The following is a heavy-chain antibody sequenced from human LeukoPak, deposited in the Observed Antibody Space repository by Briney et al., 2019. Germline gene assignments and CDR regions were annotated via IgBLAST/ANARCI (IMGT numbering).Heavy chain of an antibody. CDR3: ARHVFTMVRGVAVNYYGVDV. V-gene: IGHV4-39*01. D-gene: IGHD3-10*01. Sequence: PSETLSLTCTVSGDSISSRSQYWGWIRQPPGKGLEWIASVYYSGSTFYNPSLNSRVTISVDTSKNQFSLKLSSVTAADTAVYYCARHVFTMVRGVAVNYYGVDVWGQGTTVTVSS. CDR1: GDSISSRSQY. J-gene: IGHJ6*02. CDR2: VYYSGST.